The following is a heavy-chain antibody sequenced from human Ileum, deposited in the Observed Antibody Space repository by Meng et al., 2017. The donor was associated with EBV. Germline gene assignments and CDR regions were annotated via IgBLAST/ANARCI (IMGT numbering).Heavy chain of an antibody. Sequence: LRSVGPGLLKPSEPLSLPCTCAAGSIISSSDYWGWIRQPPGKGLEWIGSIYYSGSTYYNPSLKSRVTISVDTSKNQFSLKLSSVTAADTAVYYCARSIVVVPAAIYYWGQGTLVTVSS. J-gene: IGHJ4*02. V-gene: IGHV4-39*01. CDR1: AGSIISSSDY. CDR2: IYYSGST. CDR3: ARSIVVVPAAIYY. D-gene: IGHD2-2*01.